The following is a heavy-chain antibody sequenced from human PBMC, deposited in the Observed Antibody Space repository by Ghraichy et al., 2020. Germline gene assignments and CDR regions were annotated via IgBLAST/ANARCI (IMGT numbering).Heavy chain of an antibody. CDR1: GGSIGSNDYY. CDR3: ARRSGGPPHFDY. V-gene: IGHV4-39*01. Sequence: SETLSLTCTVSGGSIGSNDYYWGWIRQSPGKGLEWIGSIHYRGSTYYNESLKSRVTISVDTSENQFSLKVSSVTAADTAVYYCARRSGGPPHFDYWGQGTLVTVSS. J-gene: IGHJ4*02. D-gene: IGHD2-15*01. CDR2: IHYRGST.